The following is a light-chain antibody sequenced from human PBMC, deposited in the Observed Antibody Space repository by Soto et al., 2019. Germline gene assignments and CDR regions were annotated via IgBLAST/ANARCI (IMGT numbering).Light chain of an antibody. CDR2: AAS. CDR1: QSIRRT. J-gene: IGKJ4*01. Sequence: DIQMTQSPSSLSASVGDRVTITCRASQSIRRTLNWYQQKPGKATKLLIYAASTLQSGVPSRFSGSGSGTEFSLTINSLQPEDFATYYCQQSYSLPLTFGGGTKVEFK. V-gene: IGKV1-39*01. CDR3: QQSYSLPLT.